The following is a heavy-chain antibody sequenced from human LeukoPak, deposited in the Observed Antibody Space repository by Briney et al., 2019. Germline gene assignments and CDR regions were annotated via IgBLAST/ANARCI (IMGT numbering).Heavy chain of an antibody. CDR3: ARGPFGGASVGY. V-gene: IGHV3-21*01. CDR2: ISSSSSYI. J-gene: IGHJ4*02. Sequence: GESLRLSCAASGFTFSSYSMNWVRQAPGKGLEWVSSISSSSSYIYYADSVKGRFTISRDNAKNSLYLQMNSLRAEDTAVYYCARGPFGGASVGYWGQGTLVTVSS. D-gene: IGHD3-16*01. CDR1: GFTFSSYS.